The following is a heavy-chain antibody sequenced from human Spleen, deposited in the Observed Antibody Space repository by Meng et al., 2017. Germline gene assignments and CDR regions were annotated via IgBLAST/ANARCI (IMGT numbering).Heavy chain of an antibody. CDR1: GFSLSPSGMC. CDR3: ARIVRDSRGRNWFDP. V-gene: IGHV2-70*20. CDR2: IDWDDDK. D-gene: IGHD4-23*01. J-gene: IGHJ5*02. Sequence: SGPTLVKPTQTLTLTCTFSGFSLSPSGMCVRWVRQPPRKALEWLALIDWDDDKYYSTSLKTRLTISKDTSKNQVVLTMTNMDPVDTATYYCARIVRDSRGRNWFDPWGQGTLVTVSS.